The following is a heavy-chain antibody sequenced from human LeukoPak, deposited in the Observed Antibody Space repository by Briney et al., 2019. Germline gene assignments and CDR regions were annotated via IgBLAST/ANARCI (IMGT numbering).Heavy chain of an antibody. V-gene: IGHV3-7*04. Sequence: GGSLRLSCAASGFTFSSYAMSWVRQAPGKGLGWVASIKQDGSEKYYVDSVKGRFTISRDNAKNSLYLQMNSLRAEDTAVYYCARGLGAAHFDYWGQGTLVTVSS. CDR1: GFTFSSYA. CDR3: ARGLGAAHFDY. D-gene: IGHD1-26*01. J-gene: IGHJ4*02. CDR2: IKQDGSEK.